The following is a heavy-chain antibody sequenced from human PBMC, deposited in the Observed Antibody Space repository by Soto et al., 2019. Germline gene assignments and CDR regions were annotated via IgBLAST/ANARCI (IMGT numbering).Heavy chain of an antibody. J-gene: IGHJ5*02. V-gene: IGHV3-30-3*01. CDR2: ISHDGINK. CDR1: GFSFSSYA. Sequence: QVRLVESGGGVVQPGRSLRLSCTASGFSFSSYAMYWFRQPPGKGLEWVAVISHDGINKHYADSVKGRVTVSRDNSNHSRDLQLNSLEGEDTAIYYCAGDMYSNDYFVKWFEPWGQGTLGTGSS. D-gene: IGHD6-13*01. CDR3: AGDMYSNDYFVKWFEP.